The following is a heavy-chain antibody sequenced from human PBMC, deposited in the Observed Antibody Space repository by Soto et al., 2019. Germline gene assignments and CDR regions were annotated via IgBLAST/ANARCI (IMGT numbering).Heavy chain of an antibody. CDR2: ISSSSSYI. D-gene: IGHD3-9*01. J-gene: IGHJ3*02. V-gene: IGHV3-21*01. CDR3: ASLRYFDWLGPDAFDI. Sequence: PGGSLRLSCAASGFTFSSYSMNWVRPAPGKGLEWVSSISSSSSYIYYADSVKGRFTISRDNAKNSLYLQMNSLRAEDTAVYYCASLRYFDWLGPDAFDIWGQGTMVTVSS. CDR1: GFTFSSYS.